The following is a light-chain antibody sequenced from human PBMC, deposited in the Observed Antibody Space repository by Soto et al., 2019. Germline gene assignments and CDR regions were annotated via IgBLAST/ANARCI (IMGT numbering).Light chain of an antibody. CDR3: QQYNNWPPT. V-gene: IGKV3-15*01. CDR1: QSVGSN. Sequence: IVLTQSPATLSVSPGDRATLSCRASQSVGSNLAWYQQKPGQAPRLLISGASTRATGIPANFSGSGSETEFTLSISSLQSEDFAVYYCQQYNNWPPTFGLGTKVEIK. CDR2: GAS. J-gene: IGKJ1*01.